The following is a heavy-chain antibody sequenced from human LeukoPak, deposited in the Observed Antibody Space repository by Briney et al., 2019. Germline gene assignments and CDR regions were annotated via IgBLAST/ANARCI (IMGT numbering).Heavy chain of an antibody. D-gene: IGHD6-13*01. Sequence: GASVKVSCKASGYTFTGYYMHWVRQAPGQGLEWMGWINPNSGGTNYAQKFQGRVTMTRDTSISTAYMELSRLRSDDTAVYYCARNPGSIAAAGEADYWGQGTLVIVSS. J-gene: IGHJ4*02. CDR2: INPNSGGT. CDR3: ARNPGSIAAAGEADY. V-gene: IGHV1-2*02. CDR1: GYTFTGYY.